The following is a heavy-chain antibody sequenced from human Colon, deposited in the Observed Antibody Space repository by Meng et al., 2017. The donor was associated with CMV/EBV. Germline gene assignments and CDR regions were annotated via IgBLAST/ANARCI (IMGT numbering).Heavy chain of an antibody. CDR3: AKGASSGLYQGGCES. D-gene: IGHD6-19*01. Sequence: SGFSFSSYGLLWVRQTPGKGLAWMALISYHGRGKYYSDSVKGRFPLSKDNSKTTVYMQMDNLRPEDTAVYYCAKGASSGLYQGGCESWGQGTLVTVSS. J-gene: IGHJ5*02. CDR1: GFSFSSYG. V-gene: IGHV3-30*18. CDR2: ISYHGRGK.